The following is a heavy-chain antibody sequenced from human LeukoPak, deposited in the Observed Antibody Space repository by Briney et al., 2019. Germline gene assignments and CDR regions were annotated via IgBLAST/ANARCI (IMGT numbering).Heavy chain of an antibody. J-gene: IGHJ4*02. CDR3: ARQLGYCSSTSCYADKVDY. D-gene: IGHD2-2*01. CDR2: IYYSGST. V-gene: IGHV4-39*01. Sequence: SETLSLTCTVSGGSISSSSYYWGWLRQPPGKGLEWIGSIYYSGSTYYNPSLKSRVTISVDTSKNQFSLKLSSVTAADTAVYYCARQLGYCSSTSCYADKVDYWGQGALVTVSS. CDR1: GGSISSSSYY.